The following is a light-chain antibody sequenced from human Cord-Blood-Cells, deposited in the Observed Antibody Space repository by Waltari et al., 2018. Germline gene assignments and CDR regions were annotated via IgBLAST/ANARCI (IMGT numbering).Light chain of an antibody. CDR3: QQSYSTPGIT. J-gene: IGKJ3*01. V-gene: IGKV1-39*01. CDR1: QSISSY. CDR2: AAS. Sequence: DIQMPQSPASLSASVGDRVTITCRASQSISSYLNWYQQKPGKAPKLLIYAASSLQSGVPSRFSGSGSGTDFTLTISSLQPEDFATYYCQQSYSTPGITFGPGTKVDIK.